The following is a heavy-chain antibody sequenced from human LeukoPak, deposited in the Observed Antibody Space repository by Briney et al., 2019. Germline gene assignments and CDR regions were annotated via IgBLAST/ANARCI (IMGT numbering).Heavy chain of an antibody. Sequence: SETLSLTCVVSGYSVSSNSYWAWIRPSRGKGLEWIGSIHHGGNTYYNPSLMRRVSMSIDMSKNQCSLDLSFVTAADTAVFYCARWLGNGFDMWGQGTMVTVSS. CDR1: GYSVSSNSY. CDR2: IHHGGNT. D-gene: IGHD6-19*01. J-gene: IGHJ3*02. CDR3: ARWLGNGFDM. V-gene: IGHV4-38-2*01.